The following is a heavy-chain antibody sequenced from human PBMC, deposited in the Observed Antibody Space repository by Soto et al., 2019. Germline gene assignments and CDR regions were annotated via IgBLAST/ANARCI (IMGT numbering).Heavy chain of an antibody. Sequence: QVQLVQSGAEVKKPGSSVKVSCKASGGTFNSYAISWVRQAPGQGLEWMGGIIPIFGTAKYAQKFQGRVTITADESAGTAYIELSSLRSEDTAVYYCARPMRYYYDSSGQSAWFDPWGQGTLVTVSS. CDR1: GGTFNSYA. D-gene: IGHD3-22*01. CDR3: ARPMRYYYDSSGQSAWFDP. J-gene: IGHJ5*02. CDR2: IIPIFGTA. V-gene: IGHV1-69*12.